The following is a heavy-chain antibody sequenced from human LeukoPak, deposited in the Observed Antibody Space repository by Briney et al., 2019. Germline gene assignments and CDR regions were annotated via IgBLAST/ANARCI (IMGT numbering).Heavy chain of an antibody. CDR1: GFTFSSSW. CDR2: IKSDGSET. D-gene: IGHD1-26*01. J-gene: IGHJ4*02. CDR3: ARGYGGNYK. V-gene: IGHV3-7*01. Sequence: PRGSLRLSCAASGFTFSSSWMSWVRQAPGKGLEWVANIKSDGSETYYVDSVKGRFTVSRDNAKNSLYLQMNSLRAEDTAVYYWARGYGGNYKWGQGTVVTDSS.